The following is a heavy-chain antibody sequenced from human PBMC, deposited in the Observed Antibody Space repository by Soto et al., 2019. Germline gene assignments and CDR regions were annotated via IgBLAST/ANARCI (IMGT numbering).Heavy chain of an antibody. CDR2: ISYDGSNK. V-gene: IGHV3-30*18. CDR3: AKERRRITIFGVVNYYYYGMDV. Sequence: QVQLVESGGGVVQPGRSLRLSCAASGFTFSSYGMHWVRQAPGKGLEWVAVISYDGSNKYYADSVKGRFTISRDNSKNTLYLPMNSLRAEDTAVYYCAKERRRITIFGVVNYYYYGMDVWGQGTTVTVSS. J-gene: IGHJ6*02. D-gene: IGHD3-3*01. CDR1: GFTFSSYG.